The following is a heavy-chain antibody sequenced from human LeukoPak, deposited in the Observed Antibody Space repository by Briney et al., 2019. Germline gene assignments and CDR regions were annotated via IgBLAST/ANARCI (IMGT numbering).Heavy chain of an antibody. CDR2: IGPGGGDI. D-gene: IGHD6-19*01. CDR1: GFTFNDYH. CDR3: ASGRDIEVAGPGGYFDH. Sequence: PGGSLRLSCAASGFTFNDYHMNWIRQAPGKGLEWISYIGPGGGDIYFADSVKGRFTLSRDNAKNSLYLQVSSLTAEDTAVYYCASGRDIEVAGPGGYFDHWGQGTLVTVSS. V-gene: IGHV3-11*01. J-gene: IGHJ4*02.